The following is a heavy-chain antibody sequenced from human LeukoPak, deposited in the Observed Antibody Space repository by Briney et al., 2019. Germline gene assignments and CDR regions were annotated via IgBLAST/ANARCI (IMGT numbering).Heavy chain of an antibody. Sequence: GGSLRLSCAASGFTFSNFGITWVRQAPGKGLEWVANIKQDGSEKYYVDSVKGRFTISRDNAKNSLYLQMNSLRAEDTAVYYCARAPDAFDIWGQGTMVTVSS. J-gene: IGHJ3*02. CDR2: IKQDGSEK. CDR3: ARAPDAFDI. CDR1: GFTFSNFG. V-gene: IGHV3-7*01.